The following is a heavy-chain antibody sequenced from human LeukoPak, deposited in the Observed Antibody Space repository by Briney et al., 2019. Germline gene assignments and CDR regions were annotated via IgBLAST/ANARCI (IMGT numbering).Heavy chain of an antibody. D-gene: IGHD6-19*01. CDR1: GFTFSSYW. CDR2: INSDGSST. CDR3: AREVRGGSGWYSGYFDY. V-gene: IGHV3-74*01. Sequence: GGSLRLSCAASGFTFSSYWMHWVRQAPGKGLVWVSRINSDGSSTSYADSVKGRFTISRDNAKNTLYLQMNSLRAEDTAVYYCAREVRGGSGWYSGYFDYWGQGTLVTVSS. J-gene: IGHJ4*02.